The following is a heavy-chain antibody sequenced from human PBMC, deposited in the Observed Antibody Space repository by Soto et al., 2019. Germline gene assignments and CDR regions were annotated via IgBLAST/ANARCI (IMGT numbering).Heavy chain of an antibody. CDR1: GFTFSEYY. CDR2: SRNKANSYNT. CDR3: ARDTGGSYDY. D-gene: IGHD3-16*01. V-gene: IGHV3-72*01. Sequence: EVQLVQSGGGLVQPGGSLRLSCAASGFTFSEYYMDWVRQVPEKGLEWLGRSRNKANSYNTEYAPSVKGRFSISRDDSKDSMYLQMNSLKSEDSAVYYCARDTGGSYDYWGQGALVTVSS. J-gene: IGHJ4*02.